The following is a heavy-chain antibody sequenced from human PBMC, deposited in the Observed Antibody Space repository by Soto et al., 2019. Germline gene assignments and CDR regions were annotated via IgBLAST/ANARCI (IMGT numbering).Heavy chain of an antibody. CDR2: IYYSGST. Sequence: PSETLSLTCTVSGGSISSYYWSWIRQPPGKGLEWIGYIYYSGSTNYNPSLKSRVTISVDTSKNQFSLKLSSVTAADTAVYYCARGSRPGIAINWFDPWGQGTLVTVSS. D-gene: IGHD6-13*01. CDR1: GGSISSYY. J-gene: IGHJ5*02. V-gene: IGHV4-59*01. CDR3: ARGSRPGIAINWFDP.